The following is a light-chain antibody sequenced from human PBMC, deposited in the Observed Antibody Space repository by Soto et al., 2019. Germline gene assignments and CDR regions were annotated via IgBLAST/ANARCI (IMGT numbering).Light chain of an antibody. CDR2: DTS. CDR1: QSLANSF. CDR3: EQYYSTPIT. V-gene: IGKV3-20*01. Sequence: ENFLTQSPGTLSLSPGEGATLSCRASQSLANSFIAWYQQKPGQAPRLLIYDTSSRASGIPDRFSGSGSGTDFTLTISSLQAEDVAVYYCEQYYSTPITFGQGTRLEIK. J-gene: IGKJ5*01.